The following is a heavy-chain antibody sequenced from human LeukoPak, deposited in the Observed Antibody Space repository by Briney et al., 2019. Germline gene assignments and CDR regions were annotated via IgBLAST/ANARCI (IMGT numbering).Heavy chain of an antibody. D-gene: IGHD4/OR15-4a*01. CDR1: GGSFSGYY. CDR2: INHSGST. Sequence: PSESLSLTCAVYGGSFSGYYWSWIRQPPGKGLEWIGEINHSGSTNYNPSLKSRVTISVDTSKNQFSLKLSSVTAADTAVYYCARVVGRARSGYFQHWGRGTLVTVSS. V-gene: IGHV4-34*01. J-gene: IGHJ1*01. CDR3: ARVVGRARSGYFQH.